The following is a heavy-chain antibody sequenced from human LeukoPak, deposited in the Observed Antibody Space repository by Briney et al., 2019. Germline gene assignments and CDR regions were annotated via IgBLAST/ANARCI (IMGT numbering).Heavy chain of an antibody. V-gene: IGHV3-7*01. CDR3: ARRGVAFDI. D-gene: IGHD3-10*01. J-gene: IGHJ3*02. CDR1: GFTFSRHW. CDR2: IKQDGTIQ. Sequence: GGSLRLSCGASGFTFSRHWMSWVRQVPGKGPEWVANIKQDGTIQYYVDSVKGRFTISRDNSKNTLYLQMNSLRAEDTAVYYCARRGVAFDIWGQGTMVTVSS.